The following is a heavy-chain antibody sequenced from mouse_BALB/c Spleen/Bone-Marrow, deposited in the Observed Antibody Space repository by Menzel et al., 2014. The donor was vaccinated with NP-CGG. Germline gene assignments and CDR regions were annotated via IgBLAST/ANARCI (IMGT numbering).Heavy chain of an antibody. J-gene: IGHJ2*01. D-gene: IGHD3-3*01. V-gene: IGHV1-5*01. Sequence: VHVKQSGSVLARPGASVKMSCKASGYTFTSYWMHWVKQRPGQGLEWIGAIYPGNSDTSYNQKFKGKAKLTAVTSTGTAYMELSSLTNEDSAVYYCTRSWDRYYFDYWGQGTTLTVSS. CDR2: IYPGNSDT. CDR3: TRSWDRYYFDY. CDR1: GYTFTSYW.